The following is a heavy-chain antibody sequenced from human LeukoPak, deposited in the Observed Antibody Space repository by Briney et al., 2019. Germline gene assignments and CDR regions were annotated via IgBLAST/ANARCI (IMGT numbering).Heavy chain of an antibody. CDR1: GGTFSSYA. CDR3: ARTPYYYDSSGYSP. J-gene: IGHJ5*02. CDR2: IIPIFGTA. V-gene: IGHV1-69*05. Sequence: GASVKVSCKASGGTFSSYAISWVRQAPGQGLEWMGGIIPIFGTANYAQKFQGRVTMTTDTSTSTAYMELRSLRSDDTAVYYCARTPYYYDSSGYSPWGQGTLVTVSS. D-gene: IGHD3-22*01.